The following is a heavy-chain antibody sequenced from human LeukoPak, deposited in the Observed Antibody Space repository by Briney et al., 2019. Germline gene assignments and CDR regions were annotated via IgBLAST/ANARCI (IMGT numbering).Heavy chain of an antibody. V-gene: IGHV1-18*01. CDR3: ARDGSSLVAARRIDY. Sequence: ASVKVSCKASGYTVTSYGISWVRQAPGQGLEWMGWISAYNGNTNYAQKLQGRVTMTTDTSTSTAYMELRSLRSDDTAVYYCARDGSSLVAARRIDYWGQGALVTVSS. D-gene: IGHD6-6*01. J-gene: IGHJ4*02. CDR1: GYTVTSYG. CDR2: ISAYNGNT.